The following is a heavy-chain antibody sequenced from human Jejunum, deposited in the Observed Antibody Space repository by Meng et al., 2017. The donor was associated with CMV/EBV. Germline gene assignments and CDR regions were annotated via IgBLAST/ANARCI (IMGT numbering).Heavy chain of an antibody. CDR2: TDNDGSDT. CDR1: GFIFNNYW. J-gene: IGHJ5*02. Sequence: SCAASGFIFNNYWMHWVRHPPGRGLVWLSRTDNDGSDTIYADSVKGRFTASRDNARNTLYLQMNNLTDEDTAVYYCARDTPHNAFDPWGQGTLVTVSS. D-gene: IGHD2-15*01. V-gene: IGHV3-74*01. CDR3: ARDTPHNAFDP.